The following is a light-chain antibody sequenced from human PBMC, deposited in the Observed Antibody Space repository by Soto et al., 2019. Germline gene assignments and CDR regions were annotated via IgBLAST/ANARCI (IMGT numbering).Light chain of an antibody. V-gene: IGLV2-23*02. CDR1: SNDVGSYNF. J-gene: IGLJ1*01. CDR2: EVT. Sequence: QYALTQPASVSGSPGQSITISCTRTSNDVGSYNFVSWYQQHPGKAPKVLIYEVTKRPSGVSNRFSGSKSGNTASLTISGLQADDEADYYCCSDAGSSTYVFGSGTKLTVL. CDR3: CSDAGSSTYV.